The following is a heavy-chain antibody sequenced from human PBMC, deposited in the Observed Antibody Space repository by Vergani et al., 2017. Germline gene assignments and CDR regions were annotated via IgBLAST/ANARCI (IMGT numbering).Heavy chain of an antibody. CDR3: ARDAPGYCSSTSCYWGAYYFDY. Sequence: QLQLQQSGPGLVKPSETLFLTCTVSADSISSGSYYWGWIRQPPGKSLEWIGSIYYSGLTYYNPSLKSRVAISVDTSKNQFSLKVTSVTAADTAVYFCARDAPGYCSSTSCYWGAYYFDYWGQGTLVTVSS. CDR2: IYYSGLT. D-gene: IGHD2-2*01. J-gene: IGHJ4*02. CDR1: ADSISSGSYY. V-gene: IGHV4-39*02.